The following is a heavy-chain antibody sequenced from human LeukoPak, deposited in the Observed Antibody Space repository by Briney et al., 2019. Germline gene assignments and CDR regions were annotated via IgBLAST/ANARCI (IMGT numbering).Heavy chain of an antibody. Sequence: SETLSLTCGVSGGSITSTNWWSWVRQPPGQGLEWIGEISLTGRTNYNPSLIGRVIMSLDESRNQLSPTLTSATAADTAMYYCTRESGPYCPFGYWGQGTLVVVPS. CDR2: ISLTGRT. CDR1: GGSITSTNW. D-gene: IGHD1-26*01. V-gene: IGHV4-4*02. CDR3: TRESGPYCPFGY. J-gene: IGHJ4*02.